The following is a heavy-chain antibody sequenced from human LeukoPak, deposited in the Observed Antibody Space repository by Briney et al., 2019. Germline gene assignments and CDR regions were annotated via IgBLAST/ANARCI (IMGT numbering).Heavy chain of an antibody. CDR2: INPSGGST. Sequence: ASVTVSFKASGYTFTIYYMHWVRQAPGQGQEWMGIINPSGGSTSYAQKFQGRVTMTRDTSTSTVYMELSSLRSEDTAVYYCARARDTAMVGNALAFDYWGQGTLVTVSS. D-gene: IGHD5-18*01. V-gene: IGHV1-46*01. CDR1: GYTFTIYY. J-gene: IGHJ4*02. CDR3: ARARDTAMVGNALAFDY.